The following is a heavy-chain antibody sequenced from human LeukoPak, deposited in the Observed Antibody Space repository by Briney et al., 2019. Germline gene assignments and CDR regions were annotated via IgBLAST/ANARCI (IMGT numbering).Heavy chain of an antibody. J-gene: IGHJ6*03. D-gene: IGHD3-22*01. V-gene: IGHV3-7*01. CDR1: GFTFTTYW. CDR2: IKQDGSEK. CDR3: ARLDYYDSSGYYYISTNYYYYMDV. Sequence: GGSLRLSCAASGFTFTTYWMSWVRQAPGKGLEWVANIKQDGSEKYYVDSVKGRFTISRDNAKNSLYLQMNSLRAEDTAVYYCARLDYYDSSGYYYISTNYYYYMDVWGKGTTVTISS.